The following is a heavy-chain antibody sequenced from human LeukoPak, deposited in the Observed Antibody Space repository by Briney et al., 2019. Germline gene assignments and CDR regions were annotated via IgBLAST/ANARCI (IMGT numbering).Heavy chain of an antibody. Sequence: GGSLRLSCAASGFTFSSYWMSWVRQAPGKGLEWVANIKQDGSEKYYVDSVKGRFTISRDNSKNTLYLQMNSLRAEDTAVYYCAKDFRGAVTAITGFDYWGQGTLVTVSS. J-gene: IGHJ4*02. CDR2: IKQDGSEK. CDR1: GFTFSSYW. D-gene: IGHD2-21*02. CDR3: AKDFRGAVTAITGFDY. V-gene: IGHV3-7*01.